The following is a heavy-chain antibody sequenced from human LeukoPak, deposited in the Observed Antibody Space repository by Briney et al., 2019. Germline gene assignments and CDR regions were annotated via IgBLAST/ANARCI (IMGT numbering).Heavy chain of an antibody. V-gene: IGHV4-61*02. Sequence: SETLSLTCTVSGGSISSGSYYWNWIRQPAGKGLEWIGRIYTSGSTNYNPSLKSRVTISVDTSKNQFSLKLSSVTAADTAVYYCARGESGSSQYYYYYYYGMDVWGQGTTVTVSS. J-gene: IGHJ6*02. D-gene: IGHD1-26*01. CDR1: GGSISSGSYY. CDR3: ARGESGSSQYYYYYYYGMDV. CDR2: IYTSGST.